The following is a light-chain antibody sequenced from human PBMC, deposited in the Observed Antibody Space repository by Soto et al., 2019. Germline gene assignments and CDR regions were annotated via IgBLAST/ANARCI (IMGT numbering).Light chain of an antibody. J-gene: IGLJ3*02. Sequence: QLVLTQSSSASASLGSSVKLTCTLSSGHSSDIIAWHQQQPGKAPRYLMKLEGSGSYNKGSGVPDRFSGSSSGADRYLTISNLQSEDEADYYCETWDSNSWVFGGGTKLTVL. V-gene: IGLV4-60*03. CDR2: LEGSGSY. CDR1: SGHSSDI. CDR3: ETWDSNSWV.